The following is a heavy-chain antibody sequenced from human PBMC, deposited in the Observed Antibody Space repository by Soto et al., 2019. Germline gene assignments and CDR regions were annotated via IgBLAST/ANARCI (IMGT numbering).Heavy chain of an antibody. CDR2: IYSGGST. CDR1: GFTVSNNY. CDR3: AGDMGGTGLEFAY. J-gene: IGHJ4*02. D-gene: IGHD1-26*01. V-gene: IGHV3-66*01. Sequence: EVQLVESGGGSVQPGGSLRLSCAASGFTVSNNYMNWVRQAPGKGLEWVSVIYSGGSTFYADSVKGRFTISRDNSKNALYLQMNSLRAEDTAVYYCAGDMGGTGLEFAYWGQGTLVTVSS.